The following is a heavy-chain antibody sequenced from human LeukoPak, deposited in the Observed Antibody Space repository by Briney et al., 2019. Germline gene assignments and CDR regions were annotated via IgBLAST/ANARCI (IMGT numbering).Heavy chain of an antibody. J-gene: IGHJ4*02. CDR2: ISWNSGSI. Sequence: GGSLRLSCAASGFSFSSYAMSWVRQAPGKGLEWVSGISWNSGSIGYADSVKGRFTISRDNAKNSLYLQMNSLRAEDTALYYCAKDIGGGLSLNFDYWGQGTLVTVSS. CDR1: GFSFSSYA. V-gene: IGHV3-9*01. D-gene: IGHD3-16*02. CDR3: AKDIGGGLSLNFDY.